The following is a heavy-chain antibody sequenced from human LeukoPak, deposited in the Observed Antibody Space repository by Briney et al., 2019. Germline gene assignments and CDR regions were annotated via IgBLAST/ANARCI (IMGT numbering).Heavy chain of an antibody. Sequence: GGSLRLSCAASGFTFSSYWMSWVRQAPGKGLEWVANIKQDGSEKYYVDSVKGRFTISRDNAKNSLYLQMNSLRADATAVYNCARKRTAKALDIWGQGTMVTVSS. CDR2: IKQDGSEK. CDR3: ARKRTAKALDI. CDR1: GFTFSSYW. J-gene: IGHJ3*02. V-gene: IGHV3-7*01. D-gene: IGHD2-21*02.